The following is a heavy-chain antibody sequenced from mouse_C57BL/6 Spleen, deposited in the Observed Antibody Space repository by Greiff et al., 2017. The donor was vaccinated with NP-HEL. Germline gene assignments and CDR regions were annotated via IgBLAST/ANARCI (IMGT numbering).Heavy chain of an antibody. Sequence: EVQVVESGGGLVKPGGSLKLSCAASGFTFSDYGMHWVRQAPEKGLEWVAYISSGSSTIYYADTVNGRFTISRDNAKNTLVLQMTSLRSEDTAMYYCARGGSSLFDYWGQGTTLTVAS. CDR3: ARGGSSLFDY. CDR1: GFTFSDYG. V-gene: IGHV5-17*01. J-gene: IGHJ2*01. CDR2: ISSGSSTI. D-gene: IGHD1-1*01.